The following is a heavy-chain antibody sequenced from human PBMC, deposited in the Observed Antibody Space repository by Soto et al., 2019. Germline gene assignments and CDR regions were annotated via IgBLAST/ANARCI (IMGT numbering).Heavy chain of an antibody. CDR2: IYHSGST. Sequence: QVQLQESGPGLVKPSQTLSLTCTVSGGSISSGGYYWSWIRQHPGKGREWIGYIYHSGSTYYNPSLKSRVTISVDTSKNRFSLKLSSVTAADTAVYYCARVTIVVVTVEVWGQGTLVTVSS. J-gene: IGHJ4*02. CDR1: GGSISSGGYY. V-gene: IGHV4-31*03. D-gene: IGHD2-21*02. CDR3: ARVTIVVVTVEV.